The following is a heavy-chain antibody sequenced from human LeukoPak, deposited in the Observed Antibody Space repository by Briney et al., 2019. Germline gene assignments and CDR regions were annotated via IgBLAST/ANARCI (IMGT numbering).Heavy chain of an antibody. D-gene: IGHD1-14*01. V-gene: IGHV4-4*09. CDR2: IHTSGTT. J-gene: IGHJ6*03. Sequence: SETLSLTCSVSGGSISSYSLTWIRQPPGKGLEWIGDIHTSGTTNYDPSLKSRVTISVDTSRNQFSLRLRSVTAADTAVYYCARRSRTPYYYYYMDVWGKGTTVTVSS. CDR3: ARRSRTPYYYYYMDV. CDR1: GGSISSYS.